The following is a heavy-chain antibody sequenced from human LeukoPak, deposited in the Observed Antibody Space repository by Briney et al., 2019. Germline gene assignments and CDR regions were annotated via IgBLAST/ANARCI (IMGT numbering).Heavy chain of an antibody. CDR2: IIPIFGTA. V-gene: IGHV1-69*13. J-gene: IGHJ4*02. Sequence: ASVKVSCKASGGTFTSYAISWVRQAPGQGLEWMGGIIPIFGTANYAQKFQGRVTITADESTSTAYMELSSLRSEDTAVYYCASGPRYSKALYWSQGTLVTVSS. CDR3: ASGPRYSKALY. D-gene: IGHD3-9*01. CDR1: GGTFTSYA.